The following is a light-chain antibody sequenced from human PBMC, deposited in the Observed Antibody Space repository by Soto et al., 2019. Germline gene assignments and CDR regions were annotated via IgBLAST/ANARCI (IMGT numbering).Light chain of an antibody. Sequence: QSVLTQPASVSGSPGQSITISCTGTSSDVGAYNYVSWCQQHLGKAPKLMIYEVSNRPSGVSNRFSGSKSGNTASLTISGLQAEDEADYYCSSYTTTNTWVFGGGTKLTVL. V-gene: IGLV2-14*01. CDR3: SSYTTTNTWV. J-gene: IGLJ3*02. CDR2: EVS. CDR1: SSDVGAYNY.